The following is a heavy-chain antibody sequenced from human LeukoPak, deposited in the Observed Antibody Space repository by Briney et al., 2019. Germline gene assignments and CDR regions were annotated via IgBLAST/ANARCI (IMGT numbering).Heavy chain of an antibody. Sequence: ASVKVSCKASGYTFTSYGISWVRRAPGEGLEWMGWISAYTGNTNSAQKLQGRVTMTTDTSTSTAYMELRSLRSDDTAVYYCARAMYYYDSSGPKPGGPDYWGQGTLVTVSS. CDR1: GYTFTSYG. J-gene: IGHJ4*02. CDR2: ISAYTGNT. CDR3: ARAMYYYDSSGPKPGGPDY. V-gene: IGHV1-18*01. D-gene: IGHD3-22*01.